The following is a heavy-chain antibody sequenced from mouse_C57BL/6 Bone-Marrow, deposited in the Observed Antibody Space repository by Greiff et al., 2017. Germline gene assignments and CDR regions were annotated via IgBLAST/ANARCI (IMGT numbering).Heavy chain of an antibody. CDR2: ISDGGSYT. J-gene: IGHJ2*01. Sequence: EVKLVESGGSLVKPGGSLKLSCAASGFTFSSYAMSWVRQTPEKRLEWVATISDGGSYTYYPDNVKGRFTISRDNAKNNLYLQMSHLKSEDTAMYYCARDRTVNYFDYWGQGTTLTVSS. V-gene: IGHV5-4*01. CDR1: GFTFSSYA. CDR3: ARDRTVNYFDY. D-gene: IGHD1-1*01.